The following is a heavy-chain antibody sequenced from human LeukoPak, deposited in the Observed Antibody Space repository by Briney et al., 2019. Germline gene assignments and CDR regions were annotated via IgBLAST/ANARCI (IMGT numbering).Heavy chain of an antibody. Sequence: ASEKVSCKASGHTFTSYGISWVRQAPGQGLEWMGWISAYNGNTNYAQKLQGRVTMTTDTSTSTAYMELRSLRSDDTAVYYCARAKEGYCSSTSCYTRAWIDYWGQGTLVTVSS. V-gene: IGHV1-18*01. CDR2: ISAYNGNT. CDR1: GHTFTSYG. J-gene: IGHJ4*02. D-gene: IGHD2-2*02. CDR3: ARAKEGYCSSTSCYTRAWIDY.